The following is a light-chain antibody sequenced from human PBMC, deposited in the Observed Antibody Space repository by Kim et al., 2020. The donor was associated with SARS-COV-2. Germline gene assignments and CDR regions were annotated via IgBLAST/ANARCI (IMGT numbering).Light chain of an antibody. CDR2: AVS. J-gene: IGKJ2*01. Sequence: DIQMTQSPSSLSASVGDSVTITCRASESIGAYLNWYQQKPGKAPNLLIYAVSSLRSGVPSRFTGSGYGTDFTLTINSLQPEDFASYFCQQTFRSKYTFGQGTKLEIK. CDR1: ESIGAY. V-gene: IGKV1-39*01. CDR3: QQTFRSKYT.